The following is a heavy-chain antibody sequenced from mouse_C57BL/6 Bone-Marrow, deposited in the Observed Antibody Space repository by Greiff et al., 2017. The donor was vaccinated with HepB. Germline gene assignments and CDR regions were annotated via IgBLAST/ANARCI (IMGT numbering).Heavy chain of an antibody. CDR1: GYTFTDYY. CDR2: INPHNGGT. D-gene: IGHD2-4*01. J-gene: IGHJ1*03. CDR3: ARWLYDYDEGYIDI. V-gene: IGHV1-26*01. Sequence: EVQLQQSGPELVKPGASVKISCKASGYTFTDYYMNWVKQSHGKSLEWIGDINPHNGGTSYNQKFKGKATMTVDKSSSTAYMELRSLTSEDSAVYYCARWLYDYDEGYIDIWGTGTTVTVTS.